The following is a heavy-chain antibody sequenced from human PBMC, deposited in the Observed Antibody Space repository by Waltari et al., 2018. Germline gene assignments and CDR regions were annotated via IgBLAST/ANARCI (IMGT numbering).Heavy chain of an antibody. Sequence: QVQLVQSGAEVKKPGSSVKVSCKASGGTFSSYATSWVRRAPGQGIEWMGGIIPIFGTANYAQKCQGRVTITADKSTSTAYMELSSLRSEDTAVYYCARGGAYGSGSYLGYYYYMDVWGKGTTVTVSS. V-gene: IGHV1-69*14. J-gene: IGHJ6*03. CDR3: ARGGAYGSGSYLGYYYYMDV. CDR2: IIPIFGTA. D-gene: IGHD3-10*01. CDR1: GGTFSSYA.